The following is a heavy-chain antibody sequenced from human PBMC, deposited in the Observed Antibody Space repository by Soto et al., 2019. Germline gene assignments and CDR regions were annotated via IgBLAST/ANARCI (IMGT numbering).Heavy chain of an antibody. CDR1: GFTVSSNY. D-gene: IGHD3-22*01. J-gene: IGHJ6*02. CDR2: IYSGGST. Sequence: GGSLRLSCAASGFTVSSNYMSWVRQAPGKGLEWVSVIYSGGSTYYADSVKGRFTISRDNSKNTLYLQMNSLRAEDTAVYYCAGTYYYDSSGYYHYYYYYGMDVWGQGTTVTVSS. V-gene: IGHV3-53*01. CDR3: AGTYYYDSSGYYHYYYYYGMDV.